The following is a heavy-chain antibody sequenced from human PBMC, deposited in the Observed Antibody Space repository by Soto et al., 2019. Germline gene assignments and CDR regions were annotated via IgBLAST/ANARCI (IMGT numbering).Heavy chain of an antibody. V-gene: IGHV1-69*17. CDR1: GGTFSSYA. J-gene: IGHJ4*02. CDR2: IIPIFGIA. CDR3: ARGRLMGYCSGGSCPIDY. D-gene: IGHD2-15*01. Sequence: QVQLVQSGAEVKKPGSSVKVSCKASGGTFSSYAISWVRQAPGQGLEWMGGIIPIFGIANYAQKFQGRVTITADKSTSTAYMELSSLRSEDTAVYYCARGRLMGYCSGGSCPIDYWGQGTLVTVSS.